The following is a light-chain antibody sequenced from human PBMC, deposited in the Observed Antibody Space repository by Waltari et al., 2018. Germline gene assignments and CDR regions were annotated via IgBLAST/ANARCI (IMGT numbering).Light chain of an antibody. J-gene: IGLJ3*02. V-gene: IGLV6-57*02. CDR3: QSYDGTNWV. Sequence: FMLTQPHSLSESPGKTVTISCTGSSGAIATNYVPWYQQRPGSAPTTVIYENSQRPSGVPDRFSGSIDSSSNSASLIISGLKTEDEADYYCQSYDGTNWVFGGGTKLTVL. CDR1: SGAIATNY. CDR2: ENS.